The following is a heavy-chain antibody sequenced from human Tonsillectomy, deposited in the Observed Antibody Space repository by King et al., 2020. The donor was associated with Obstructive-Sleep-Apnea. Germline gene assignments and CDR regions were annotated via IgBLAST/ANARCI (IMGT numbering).Heavy chain of an antibody. Sequence: VQLVEAGGGLVKPGGSLRLSCAASGFTFRDYNMSWIRQAPGKGLEWVSYIKNSGMTTYYADSVKGRFSISRDNAKNSLYLQMNSLTVGDTAVYYCARAVMATIVDWHFDLWGRGTLVTVSS. D-gene: IGHD5-24*01. CDR3: ARAVMATIVDWHFDL. CDR1: GFTFRDYN. V-gene: IGHV3-11*01. J-gene: IGHJ2*01. CDR2: IKNSGMTT.